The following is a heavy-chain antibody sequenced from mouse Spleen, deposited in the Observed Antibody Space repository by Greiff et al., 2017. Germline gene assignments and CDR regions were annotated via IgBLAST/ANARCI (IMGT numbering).Heavy chain of an antibody. CDR2: INPSSGYT. D-gene: IGHD2-1*01. J-gene: IGHJ4*01. Sequence: VKLMESGAELARPGASVKMSCKASGYTFTSYTMHWVKQRPGQGLEWIGYINPSSGYTKYNQKFKDKATLTADKSSSTAYMQLSSLTSEDSAVYYCARRDGNYPYYAMDYWGQGTSVTVSS. CDR3: ARRDGNYPYYAMDY. V-gene: IGHV1-4*01. CDR1: GYTFTSYT.